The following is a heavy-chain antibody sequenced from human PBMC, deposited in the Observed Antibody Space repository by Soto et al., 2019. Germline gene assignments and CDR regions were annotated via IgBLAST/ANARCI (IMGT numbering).Heavy chain of an antibody. D-gene: IGHD3-3*01. V-gene: IGHV4-39*01. CDR1: GGSISSSSYY. CDR3: ARRFYDFWSGYLTGSWFDP. Sequence: SETLSLTCTVSGGSISSSSYYWGWIRQPPGKGLEWIGSIYYSGSTYYNPSLKSRVTISVDTSKNQFSLKLSSVTAADTAVYYCARRFYDFWSGYLTGSWFDPWGQGTLVTVSS. CDR2: IYYSGST. J-gene: IGHJ5*02.